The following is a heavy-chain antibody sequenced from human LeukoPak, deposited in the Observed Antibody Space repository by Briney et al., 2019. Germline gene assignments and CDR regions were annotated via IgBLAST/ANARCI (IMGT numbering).Heavy chain of an antibody. D-gene: IGHD2-2*01. CDR3: ARDFGGYCSSSNCYLGWLDY. Sequence: GGSLRLSCAASGFTFIDYDMHWVRQVIGKGLEWVSAIGIRGDTHYSGSVKGRFTISRENAESSLYLQMNSLRAEDTAVYYCARDFGGYCSSSNCYLGWLDYWGQGTLVTVSS. V-gene: IGHV3-13*01. J-gene: IGHJ4*02. CDR2: IGIRGDT. CDR1: GFTFIDYD.